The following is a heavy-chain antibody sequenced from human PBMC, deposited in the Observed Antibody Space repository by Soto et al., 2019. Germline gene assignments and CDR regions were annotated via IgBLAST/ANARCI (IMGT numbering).Heavy chain of an antibody. J-gene: IGHJ5*02. V-gene: IGHV4-59*01. CDR1: GGSISSYY. CDR2: VYYSGST. Sequence: SETLSLTCTVSGGSISSYYWSWIRQPPGKGLEWIGYVYYSGSTNYNPSLKSRVTISVDTSKNQFSLKLSSVTAADTAVYYWARYSSGWYGGWFDPWGQGTLVTVSS. CDR3: ARYSSGWYGGWFDP. D-gene: IGHD6-13*01.